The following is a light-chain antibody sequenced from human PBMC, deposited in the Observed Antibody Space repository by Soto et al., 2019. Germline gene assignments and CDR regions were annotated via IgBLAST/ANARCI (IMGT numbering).Light chain of an antibody. Sequence: QSALTQPASVSDSPGQSITISCTGTSSDVGGSNFVSWYQQHPGKPPKLIIYDVANRPSGVSNRFSGSKSGSTASLIISRLQTEVEADYYCVSYTSSTTYVFGTGTKSPS. J-gene: IGLJ1*01. CDR3: VSYTSSTTYV. CDR1: SSDVGGSNF. CDR2: DVA. V-gene: IGLV2-14*03.